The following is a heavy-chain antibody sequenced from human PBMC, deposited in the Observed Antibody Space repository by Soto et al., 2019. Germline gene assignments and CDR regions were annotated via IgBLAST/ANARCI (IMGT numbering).Heavy chain of an antibody. J-gene: IGHJ6*02. V-gene: IGHV4-59*01. D-gene: IGHD2-15*01. CDR1: GGSISSYY. CDR3: ARDCSGDSPNYYYYGMDV. CDR2: IYYSGST. Sequence: NPSETLSLTCTVSGGSISSYYWSWIRQPPGKGLEWIGYIYYSGSTNYNPSLKSRVTISVDTSKNQFSLKLSSVTAADTAVYYCARDCSGDSPNYYYYGMDVWGQGTTVTVSS.